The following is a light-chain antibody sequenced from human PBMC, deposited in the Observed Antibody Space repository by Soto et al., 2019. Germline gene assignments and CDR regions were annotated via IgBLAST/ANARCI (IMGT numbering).Light chain of an antibody. Sequence: DIQMTQSPDSVSASVGDRVTITCRASQGISSWLVWYQQKPGKAPKLLIYAASTLQSGVPARFSGSGSGTDFSLTITSLQPEDFATYYCQQANSFPWTFGQGTKVEIK. CDR1: QGISSW. J-gene: IGKJ1*01. CDR2: AAS. CDR3: QQANSFPWT. V-gene: IGKV1-12*01.